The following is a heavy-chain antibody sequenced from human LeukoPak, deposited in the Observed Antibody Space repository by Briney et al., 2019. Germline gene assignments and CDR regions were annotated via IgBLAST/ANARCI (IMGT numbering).Heavy chain of an antibody. D-gene: IGHD3-10*01. CDR1: GYSLSSYW. V-gene: IGHV5-51*01. CDR3: ARLFHYYGSGSALVPNENWFDP. CDR2: IYPGDSDT. J-gene: IGHJ5*02. Sequence: GESLKISCKGSGYSLSSYWIGWVRQMPGKGLEWMGIIYPGDSDTRYSPSFQGQVTISADKSISTAYLQWSSLKASDTAMYYCARLFHYYGSGSALVPNENWFDPWGQGTPVTVSS.